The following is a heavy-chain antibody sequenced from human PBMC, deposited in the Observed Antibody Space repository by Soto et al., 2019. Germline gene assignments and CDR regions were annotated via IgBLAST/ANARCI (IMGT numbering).Heavy chain of an antibody. J-gene: IGHJ6*03. Sequence: GGSLRLSCAASGFTFSSYSMNWVRQAPGKGLEWVSSISSSSSYIYYADSVKGRFTISRDNTKNSLYLQMNSLRAEDTAVYYCAREGPYDFWSGYEYYYMDVWGKGTTVTVSS. CDR3: AREGPYDFWSGYEYYYMDV. CDR1: GFTFSSYS. D-gene: IGHD3-3*01. V-gene: IGHV3-21*01. CDR2: ISSSSSYI.